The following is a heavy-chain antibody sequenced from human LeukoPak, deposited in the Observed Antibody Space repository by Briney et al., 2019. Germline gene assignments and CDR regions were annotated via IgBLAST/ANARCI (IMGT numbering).Heavy chain of an antibody. CDR3: ARTAEEYSSSWYSRDWFDP. V-gene: IGHV1-2*02. D-gene: IGHD6-13*01. J-gene: IGHJ5*02. CDR2: INPNSGGT. Sequence: ASVKVSCKASGYTFTSYDINWVRQATGQGLEWMGWINPNSGGTNYAQKFQGRVTTTRDTSISTAYMELSRLRSDDTAVYYCARTAEEYSSSWYSRDWFDPWGQGTLVTVSP. CDR1: GYTFTSYD.